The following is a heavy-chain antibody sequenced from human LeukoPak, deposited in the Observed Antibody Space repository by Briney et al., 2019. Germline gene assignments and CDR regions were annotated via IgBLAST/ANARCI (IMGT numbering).Heavy chain of an antibody. V-gene: IGHV3-21*01. CDR3: ARDGERIAVAGTGSFFDY. Sequence: SGGSLRLSCAASGFTFSSYSMNWVRQAPGKGLEWVSSISSSSSYIYYADSVKGRFTISRDNAKNSLYLQMNSLRAEDTAVYYCARDGERIAVAGTGSFFDYWGQGTLVTVSS. CDR1: GFTFSSYS. CDR2: ISSSSSYI. D-gene: IGHD6-19*01. J-gene: IGHJ4*02.